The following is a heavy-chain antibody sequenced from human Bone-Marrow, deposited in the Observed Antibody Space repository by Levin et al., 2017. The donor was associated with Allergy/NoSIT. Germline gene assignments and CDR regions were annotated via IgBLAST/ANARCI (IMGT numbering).Heavy chain of an antibody. Sequence: LSLTCAASGFTFSDSYMSWVRQAPGKGLEWISYISGSGNTIFYADSVKGRFTVSRDNAENSLSLQMHNLRAEDTAVYYCARDWIPTRFYDFFYGLDVWGQGTTVTVSS. CDR2: ISGSGNTI. CDR1: GFTFSDSY. D-gene: IGHD2-2*03. J-gene: IGHJ6*02. CDR3: ARDWIPTRFYDFFYGLDV. V-gene: IGHV3-11*01.